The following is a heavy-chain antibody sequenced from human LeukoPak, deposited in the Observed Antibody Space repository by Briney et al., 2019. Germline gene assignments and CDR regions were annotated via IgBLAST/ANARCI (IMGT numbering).Heavy chain of an antibody. J-gene: IGHJ4*02. Sequence: GGSLRLSCGASGFTFSSYAMSWGRQAPGKGVEWVSAISGSGGSTYYADSVKGRFTISRDNSKNTLYLQMNSLRAEDTAVYYCAKDRASYYGSGSYYEFVYWGQGTLVTVSS. CDR1: GFTFSSYA. D-gene: IGHD3-10*01. CDR3: AKDRASYYGSGSYYEFVY. V-gene: IGHV3-23*01. CDR2: ISGSGGST.